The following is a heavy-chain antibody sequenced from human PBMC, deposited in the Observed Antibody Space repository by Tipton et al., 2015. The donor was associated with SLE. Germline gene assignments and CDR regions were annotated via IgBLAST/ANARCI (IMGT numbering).Heavy chain of an antibody. CDR3: ARDAVWSGYYYYYYYMDV. Sequence: RSLRLSCAASGFTFSSYAMHWVRQAPGKGLEWVAVISYDGSNKYYADSVKGRFTISRDNSKNTLYLQMNSLRAEDTAVYYCARDAVWSGYYYYYYYMDVWGKGTTVTVSS. D-gene: IGHD3-3*01. CDR1: GFTFSSYA. CDR2: ISYDGSNK. V-gene: IGHV3-30*04. J-gene: IGHJ6*03.